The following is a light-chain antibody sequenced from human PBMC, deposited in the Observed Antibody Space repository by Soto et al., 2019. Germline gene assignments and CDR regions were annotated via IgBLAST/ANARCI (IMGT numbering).Light chain of an antibody. CDR1: QSVSSNN. V-gene: IGKV3-20*01. J-gene: IGKJ5*01. CDR3: QQYDNSIT. Sequence: EIVLTQSPSTLSLSPGETATLSCRASQSVSSNNLAWYHQKPGQTPSLLIYGASTRATGIPDRFSGSGSGTDFTLPISRLEPEDFTVYYCQQYDNSITFGQGTRLEIE. CDR2: GAS.